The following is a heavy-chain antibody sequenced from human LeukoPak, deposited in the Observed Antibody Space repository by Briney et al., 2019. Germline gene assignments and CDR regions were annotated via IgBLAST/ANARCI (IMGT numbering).Heavy chain of an antibody. Sequence: PGGSLRLSCAASGFTFSSYSMNWVRQAPGKGPEWVSYISSSSSTIYYADSVKGRFTISRDNSKNTLYLQMNSLRAEDTAVYYCAKHVDCTSTSCYQVWFDPWGQGTLVAVSS. CDR3: AKHVDCTSTSCYQVWFDP. D-gene: IGHD2-2*01. J-gene: IGHJ5*02. CDR2: ISSSSSTI. CDR1: GFTFSSYS. V-gene: IGHV3-48*01.